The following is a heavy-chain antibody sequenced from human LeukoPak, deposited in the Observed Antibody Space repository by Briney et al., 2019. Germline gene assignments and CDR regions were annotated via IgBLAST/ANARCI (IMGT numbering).Heavy chain of an antibody. CDR2: IKQDRSEK. CDR1: GFTFTNYW. Sequence: GGSLRLSCAASGFTFTNYWMSWVRQAPGKGLELVSNIKQDRSEKYYVDSVKGRFTISRDNAKNSLYLQMNSLRAEDTAVYYCARLREIPVFGVVTKSTSYFDYWGQGTLVTVSS. J-gene: IGHJ4*02. V-gene: IGHV3-7*01. D-gene: IGHD3-3*01. CDR3: ARLREIPVFGVVTKSTSYFDY.